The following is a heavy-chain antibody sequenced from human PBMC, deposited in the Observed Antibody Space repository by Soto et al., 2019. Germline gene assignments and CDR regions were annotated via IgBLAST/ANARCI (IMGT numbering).Heavy chain of an antibody. CDR1: GGSTSSGGYY. CDR3: ARWGNNLDP. D-gene: IGHD3-16*01. CDR2: INHSGST. V-gene: IGHV4-34*01. Sequence: SETLSLTCAVSGGSTSSGGYYWSWIRQPPGKGLEWIGEINHSGSTNYNPSLKSRVTISVDTSKNQFSLKLNSVTAADTAVYYCARWGNNLDPWGQGTLVTVSS. J-gene: IGHJ5*02.